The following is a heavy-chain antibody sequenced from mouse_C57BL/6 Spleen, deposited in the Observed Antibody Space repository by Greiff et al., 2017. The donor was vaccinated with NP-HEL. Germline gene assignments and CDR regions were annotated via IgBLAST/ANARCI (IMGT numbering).Heavy chain of an antibody. D-gene: IGHD1-1*01. J-gene: IGHJ2*01. CDR2: IYPRSGNT. V-gene: IGHV1-81*01. Sequence: VQLQQSGAELARPGASVKLSCKASGYTFTSYGISWVKQRTGQGLEWIGEIYPRSGNTYYNEKIKGKATLTADKSSSTAYMELRSLTAEDSAVYFCARRRDYGSSTYFDYWGQGTTLTVSS. CDR1: GYTFTSYG. CDR3: ARRRDYGSSTYFDY.